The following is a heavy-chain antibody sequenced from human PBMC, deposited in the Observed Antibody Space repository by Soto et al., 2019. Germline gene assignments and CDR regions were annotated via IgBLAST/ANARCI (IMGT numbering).Heavy chain of an antibody. D-gene: IGHD3-3*01. V-gene: IGHV2-5*02. Sequence: QITLNESGPTVVRPTETLTLTCRFSGFSLTTSGVGVGWIRQSPGKAPEWLALIYWDDDKRYSASLKSRLTITKDTSKASVVLTVSDLDPTDTATYSCAHRVLRTVFGLVTTTAIYFDFWGQGTPVAVSS. J-gene: IGHJ4*02. CDR3: AHRVLRTVFGLVTTTAIYFDF. CDR1: GFSLTTSGVG. CDR2: IYWDDDK.